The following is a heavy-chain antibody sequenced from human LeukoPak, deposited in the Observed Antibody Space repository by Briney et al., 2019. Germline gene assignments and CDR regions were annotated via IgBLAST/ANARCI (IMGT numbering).Heavy chain of an antibody. J-gene: IGHJ4*02. CDR1: GFTFSDYA. Sequence: GGSLRLSCAASGFTFSDYAMNWVRQAPGKRLEWVPYISSSTSTIYYADSVKGRFTISRDNAKSSLYLQMNSLRVEDTAVYYCARGYGDIDYWGQGTLVTVSS. V-gene: IGHV3-48*01. CDR3: ARGYGDIDY. CDR2: ISSSTSTI. D-gene: IGHD4-17*01.